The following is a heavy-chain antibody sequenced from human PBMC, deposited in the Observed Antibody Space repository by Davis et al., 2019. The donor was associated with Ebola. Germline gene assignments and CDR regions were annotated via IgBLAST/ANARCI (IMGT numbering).Heavy chain of an antibody. CDR2: ISYDGSNK. CDR1: GFTFSSYA. D-gene: IGHD2-2*01. CDR3: ARGGHIVVVPAGGMDV. J-gene: IGHJ6*02. Sequence: GGSLRLSCAASGFTFSSYAMHWVRQAPGKGLEWVAVISYDGSNKYYADSVKGRFTISRDNSKNTPYLQMNSLRAEDTAVYYCARGGHIVVVPAGGMDVWGQGTTVTVSS. V-gene: IGHV3-30-3*01.